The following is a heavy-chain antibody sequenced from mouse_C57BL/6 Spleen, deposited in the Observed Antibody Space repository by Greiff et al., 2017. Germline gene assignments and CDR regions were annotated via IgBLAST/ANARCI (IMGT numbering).Heavy chain of an antibody. Sequence: VQLQESGPELVKPGASVKISCKASGYAFSSSWMNWVKQRPGTGLEWIGRIYPGDGDTNSNGKFKGKATLTADKSSSTAYVQLSSLTSEASAVXFCARSVAGTFAYWGQGTLVTVSA. CDR3: ARSVAGTFAY. CDR1: GYAFSSSW. V-gene: IGHV1-82*01. CDR2: IYPGDGDT. J-gene: IGHJ3*01. D-gene: IGHD1-1*02.